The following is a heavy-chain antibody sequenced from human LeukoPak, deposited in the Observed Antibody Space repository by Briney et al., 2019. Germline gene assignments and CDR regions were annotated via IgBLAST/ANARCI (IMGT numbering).Heavy chain of an antibody. CDR1: GGSIRGYY. CDR3: ARDPATVTTGYFDY. D-gene: IGHD4-11*01. Sequence: SETLSLTYTVSGGSIRGYYWSWIRQPPGKGLEWIGYIYYSGSTNYNPSLKSRVTISVDTSKNQFSLKLSSVTAADTAVYYCARDPATVTTGYFDYWGQGTLVTVSS. CDR2: IYYSGST. V-gene: IGHV4-59*01. J-gene: IGHJ4*02.